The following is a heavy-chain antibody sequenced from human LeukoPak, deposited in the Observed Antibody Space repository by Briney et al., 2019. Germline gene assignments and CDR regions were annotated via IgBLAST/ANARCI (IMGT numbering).Heavy chain of an antibody. J-gene: IGHJ4*02. CDR3: AKGNYYDCSGYYYHYFDS. V-gene: IGHV3-23*01. CDR2: ISGSGGST. CDR1: GFTFSRYA. Sequence: VGSLRLSCAASGFTFSRYAMSWVRQAPGKGLKLCSAISGSGGSTYYADSVKGRFTISRDNSKNTLYLQMNSLRPEDTAVYYCAKGNYYDCSGYYYHYFDSWGQGTLVTVSS. D-gene: IGHD3-22*01.